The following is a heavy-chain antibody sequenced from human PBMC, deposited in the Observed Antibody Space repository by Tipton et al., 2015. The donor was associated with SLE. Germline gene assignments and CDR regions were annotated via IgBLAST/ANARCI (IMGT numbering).Heavy chain of an antibody. CDR1: GFEFSNHG. J-gene: IGHJ4*02. Sequence: SLRLSCAASGFEFSNHGMHWVRQAPGKGLEWVAIVRYDGTTQHYADSVRGRFTISRDISRNTVYLEMNSLRAEDTAVYYCARDFGSRSWHSLDYWGQGTLVTVSS. V-gene: IGHV3-33*01. CDR3: ARDFGSRSWHSLDY. CDR2: VRYDGTTQ. D-gene: IGHD6-13*01.